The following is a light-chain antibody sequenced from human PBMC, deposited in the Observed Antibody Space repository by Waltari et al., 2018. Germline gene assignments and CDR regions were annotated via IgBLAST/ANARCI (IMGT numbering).Light chain of an antibody. V-gene: IGKV1-39*01. J-gene: IGKJ4*01. CDR3: QQGYSYPLT. Sequence: DIQMTQSPSSLSASVGDTVTITCQASQGIGNNLNWYQQKPGKAPKLLIYRASRLQSGIPSRFCGRGSGTDFTLTINRLQPEDFATYYCQQGYSYPLTFGGGTKVEIK. CDR1: QGIGNN. CDR2: RAS.